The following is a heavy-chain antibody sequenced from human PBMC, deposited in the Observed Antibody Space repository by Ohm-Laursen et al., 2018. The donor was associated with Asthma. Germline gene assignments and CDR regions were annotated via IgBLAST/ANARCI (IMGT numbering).Heavy chain of an antibody. J-gene: IGHJ4*02. CDR1: GFTFSTSW. V-gene: IGHV3-7*05. CDR3: ARKFSSGWHFDY. CDR2: IKEDGSEK. D-gene: IGHD6-19*01. Sequence: SLRLSCSASGFTFSTSWMTWVRQAPGKGLECVANIKEDGSEKDYADSVKGRFTISRDNAKNSVYLQMDSLRAEDTAVYFCARKFSSGWHFDYWGQGTLVIVSS.